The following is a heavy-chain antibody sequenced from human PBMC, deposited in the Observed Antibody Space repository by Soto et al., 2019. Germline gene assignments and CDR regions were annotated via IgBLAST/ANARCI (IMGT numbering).Heavy chain of an antibody. J-gene: IGHJ4*02. CDR1: RFRFSNYA. V-gene: IGHV3-23*01. CDR3: AKHLSNGSPDY. D-gene: IGHD2-8*01. CDR2: IGSGGGT. Sequence: GGSLRLSCTASRFRFSNYAVTCVRQAPGKGLEWVSSIGSGGGTYYADSVKGRFTISRDNVKNTLYLQMNSLRAEDTAVFYCAKHLSNGSPDYWGQGTLVTVSS.